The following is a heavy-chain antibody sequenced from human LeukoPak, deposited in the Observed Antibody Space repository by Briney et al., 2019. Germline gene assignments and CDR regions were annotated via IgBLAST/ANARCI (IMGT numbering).Heavy chain of an antibody. J-gene: IGHJ6*02. D-gene: IGHD3-22*01. Sequence: PGGSLRLSCAASGFTVSSNYMSWVRQAPGKGLEWVSVVYSGGSTYYADSVKGRFTISRDNSKNTLYLQMNSLKAEDTAVYYCARDRIYYDSSGYYYYYYGMDVWGQGTTVTVSS. V-gene: IGHV3-66*01. CDR2: VYSGGST. CDR1: GFTVSSNY. CDR3: ARDRIYYDSSGYYYYYYGMDV.